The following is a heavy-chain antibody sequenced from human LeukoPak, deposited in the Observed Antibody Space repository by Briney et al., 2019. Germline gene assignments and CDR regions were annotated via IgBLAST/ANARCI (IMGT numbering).Heavy chain of an antibody. V-gene: IGHV3-21*01. CDR1: GFTFSSYS. Sequence: SGGSLRLSCAASGFTFSSYSMNWVRQAPGKGLEWVSSISSSSSYIYYADSVKGRFTISRDNAKNSLYLQMNSLRAEDTAVYYCARGYTTVTNNWFDPWGQGTLVTVSS. D-gene: IGHD4-17*01. J-gene: IGHJ5*02. CDR2: ISSSSSYI. CDR3: ARGYTTVTNNWFDP.